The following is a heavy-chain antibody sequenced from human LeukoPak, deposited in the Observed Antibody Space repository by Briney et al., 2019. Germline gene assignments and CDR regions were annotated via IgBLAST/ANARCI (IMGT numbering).Heavy chain of an antibody. V-gene: IGHV3-23*01. J-gene: IGHJ4*02. CDR2: ISGSGGST. CDR1: GFTFSSYA. D-gene: IGHD3-22*01. Sequence: GGSLRLSCAASGFTFSSYAMHWVRQAPGKGLEWVSAISGSGGSTYYADSVKGRFTISRDNSKNTLYLQMNSLRAEDTAVYYCAKDLEYYYDSSGYLDYWGQGTLVTVSS. CDR3: AKDLEYYYDSSGYLDY.